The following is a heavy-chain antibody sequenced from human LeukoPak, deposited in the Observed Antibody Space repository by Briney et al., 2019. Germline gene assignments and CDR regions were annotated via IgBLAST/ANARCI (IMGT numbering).Heavy chain of an antibody. CDR2: IKSKTDGGTT. D-gene: IGHD2-15*01. CDR1: GFTFSNAW. Sequence: PGGSLRLSCAASGFTFSNAWMSWVRQAPGKGLEWVGRIKSKTDGGTTDYAAPVKGRFTISRDESTNTLYLQMNSLKTEDTAVYYCTTTDIVVVVAATLSSVWGQGTLVTVSS. V-gene: IGHV3-15*01. CDR3: TTTDIVVVVAATLSSV. J-gene: IGHJ4*02.